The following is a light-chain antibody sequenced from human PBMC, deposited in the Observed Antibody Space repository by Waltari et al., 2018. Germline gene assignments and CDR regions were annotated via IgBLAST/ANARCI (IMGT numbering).Light chain of an antibody. V-gene: IGLV3-21*03. CDR2: DDS. Sequence: SYVLTQPPSVSVAPGKTARIPCGGNDIGTRSVHWYQQKPGQAPVLVVFDDSGRPSGIPERFSGANAANTATLTISRVEAGDEADYYCHVWDTKTDHVVFGGGTKLTVL. J-gene: IGLJ2*01. CDR1: DIGTRS. CDR3: HVWDTKTDHVV.